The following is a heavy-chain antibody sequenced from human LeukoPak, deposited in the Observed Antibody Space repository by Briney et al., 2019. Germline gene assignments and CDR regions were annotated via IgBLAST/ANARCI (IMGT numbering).Heavy chain of an antibody. CDR3: ARGDCTNGICYLLRDY. CDR1: GCIFTDSY. Sequence: ASVKVSCKASGCIFTDSYMHLVRQAPGQGLEWMGWITPNSGGTNYAQEFQGRVTMTRDTSISTAYMELSRLRSDDTAVYYCARGDCTNGICYLLRDYWGQGTLVTVSS. V-gene: IGHV1-2*02. CDR2: ITPNSGGT. J-gene: IGHJ4*02. D-gene: IGHD2-8*01.